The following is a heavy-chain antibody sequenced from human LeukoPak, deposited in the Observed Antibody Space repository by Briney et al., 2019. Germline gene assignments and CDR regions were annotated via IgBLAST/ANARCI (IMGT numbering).Heavy chain of an antibody. CDR1: GFTFSTYW. D-gene: IGHD1/OR15-1a*01. CDR3: ARDPSGSSTTSFDY. J-gene: IGHJ4*02. V-gene: IGHV3-74*01. Sequence: GGSLRLSCAASGFTFSTYWMHWARQAPGKGLVWVSRINSDGSSTSYADSVKGRFTISRDNAKNTLYLQMNTLRVEDTAVYYCARDPSGSSTTSFDYWGQGTLVTVSS. CDR2: INSDGSST.